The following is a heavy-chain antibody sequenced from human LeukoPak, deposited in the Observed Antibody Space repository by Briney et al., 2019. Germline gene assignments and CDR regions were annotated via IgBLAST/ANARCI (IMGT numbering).Heavy chain of an antibody. V-gene: IGHV4-4*07. Sequence: PSETLSLTCTDSGGSINNYYWSWIRQPAGKGPEWIGRIYTRGSTNYNPSLKSRVTMSVDTSKNQFSLKLSSVTAADTAVYYCARGRYCSADICSGGDAFDIWGQGTMVSVSS. CDR2: IYTRGST. J-gene: IGHJ3*02. CDR1: GGSINNYY. D-gene: IGHD2-15*01. CDR3: ARGRYCSADICSGGDAFDI.